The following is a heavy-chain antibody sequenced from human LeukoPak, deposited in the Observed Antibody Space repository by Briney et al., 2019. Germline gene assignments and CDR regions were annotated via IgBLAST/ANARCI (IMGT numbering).Heavy chain of an antibody. V-gene: IGHV3-53*01. J-gene: IGHJ3*02. CDR3: ARNILFAFDI. D-gene: IGHD2/OR15-2a*01. CDR1: GFTFSSYW. CDR2: IYNDGST. Sequence: GGSLRLSCAASGFTFSSYWMSWVRQAPGKGLEWVSIIYNDGSTYYADSMKGRFTISRDNFKNTLYLQVNSLRAEDTAMYYCARNILFAFDIWGQGTMVTVSS.